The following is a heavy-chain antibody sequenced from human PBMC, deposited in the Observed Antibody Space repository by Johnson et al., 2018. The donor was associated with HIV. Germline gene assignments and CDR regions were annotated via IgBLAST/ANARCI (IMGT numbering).Heavy chain of an antibody. Sequence: QVQLVESGGGLVKPGGSLRLSCAASGFTFSDYYMSWVRQAPGKGLEWVAVVSYDGSKKFYADSVKGRFTISRDNAKNSLYLQMNSLRAEDTALYYCARVGSGSYLLGAFDIWGQGTMVTVSS. CDR3: ARVGSGSYLLGAFDI. D-gene: IGHD1-26*01. J-gene: IGHJ3*02. V-gene: IGHV3-11*01. CDR1: GFTFSDYY. CDR2: VSYDGSKK.